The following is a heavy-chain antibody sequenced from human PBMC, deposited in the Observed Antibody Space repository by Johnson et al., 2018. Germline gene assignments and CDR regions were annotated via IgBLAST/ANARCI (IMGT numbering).Heavy chain of an antibody. CDR1: GGSISSGSYY. CDR2: IYYSGST. J-gene: IGHJ6*03. Sequence: QVQLQESGPGLVKPSQTLSLTCTVSGGSISSGSYYWSWIRQPAGKGLEWIGYIYYSGSTNYNPSPKSRVPISVDTSKNQFSLKLSSVTAADTAVYYCARGPQEMATITGAFMDVWGKGTTVTVSS. V-gene: IGHV4-61*10. D-gene: IGHD5-24*01. CDR3: ARGPQEMATITGAFMDV.